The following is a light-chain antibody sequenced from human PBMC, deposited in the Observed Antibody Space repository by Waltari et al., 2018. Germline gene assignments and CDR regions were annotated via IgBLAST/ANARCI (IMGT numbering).Light chain of an antibody. CDR1: QSLLYNSNNKNY. CDR3: QQYYSTFPIT. CDR2: WAS. Sequence: DIVMTQSPDSLAVSLGERATINCKSSQSLLYNSNNKNYLAWYQKKLGRPPKLLIYWASTREYGVPGRFSGSGSGTDFTLTISSLQAEDVAVYYCQQYYSTFPITFGQGTRLEIK. V-gene: IGKV4-1*01. J-gene: IGKJ5*01.